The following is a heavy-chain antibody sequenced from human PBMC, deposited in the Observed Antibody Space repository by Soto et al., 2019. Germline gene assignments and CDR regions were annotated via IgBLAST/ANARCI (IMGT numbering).Heavy chain of an antibody. CDR3: ARESEGPGVRFDP. J-gene: IGHJ5*02. D-gene: IGHD2-21*01. Sequence: SVKVSCKASGGTLSSYAISWVRQAPGQGLEWMGGIIPIFGTANYAQKFQGRVTITADESTSTAYMELSSLRSEDTAVYYCARESEGPGVRFDPWGQGTLVTVSS. V-gene: IGHV1-69*13. CDR1: GGTLSSYA. CDR2: IIPIFGTA.